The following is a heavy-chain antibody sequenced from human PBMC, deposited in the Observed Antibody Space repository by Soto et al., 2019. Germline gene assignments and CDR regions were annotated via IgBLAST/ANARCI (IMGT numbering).Heavy chain of an antibody. D-gene: IGHD1-7*01. CDR2: IWYDGSNK. CDR3: AREAWYNWNYAREYYFDY. J-gene: IGHJ4*02. Sequence: GGSLRLSCAASGFTFSSYGMHWVRQAPGKGLEWVAVIWYDGSNKYYADSVKGRFTISRDNSKNTLYLQMNSLRAEDTAVYYCAREAWYNWNYAREYYFDYWGQGTLVTVSS. CDR1: GFTFSSYG. V-gene: IGHV3-33*01.